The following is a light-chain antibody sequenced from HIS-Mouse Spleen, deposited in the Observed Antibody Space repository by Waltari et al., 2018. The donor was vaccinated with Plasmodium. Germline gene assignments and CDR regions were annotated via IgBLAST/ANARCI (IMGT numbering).Light chain of an antibody. V-gene: IGLV2-23*03. Sequence: QSALTQPASVSGSPGQSITISCTGTSSDVGSSNLVSCYQQHPGKAPKLMIYEGSKRPSGVSNRFSGSKSGNTASLTISGLQAEDEADYYCCSYAGSSTFVVFGGGTKLTVL. J-gene: IGLJ2*01. CDR2: EGS. CDR1: SSDVGSSNL. CDR3: CSYAGSSTFVV.